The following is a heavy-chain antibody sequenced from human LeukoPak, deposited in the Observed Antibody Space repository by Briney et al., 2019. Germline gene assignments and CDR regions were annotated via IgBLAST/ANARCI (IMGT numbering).Heavy chain of an antibody. CDR3: ARDIAARGYYYMDV. V-gene: IGHV1-46*01. Sequence: ASVKVSCKASGYTFTGYYMHWVRQAPGQGLEWLGVINPSGGTTSYAQKFQGRVTMTRDMSTSTVYMELSSLRSEDTAVYYCARDIAARGYYYMDVWGKGTTVTVSS. CDR2: INPSGGTT. D-gene: IGHD6-6*01. CDR1: GYTFTGYY. J-gene: IGHJ6*03.